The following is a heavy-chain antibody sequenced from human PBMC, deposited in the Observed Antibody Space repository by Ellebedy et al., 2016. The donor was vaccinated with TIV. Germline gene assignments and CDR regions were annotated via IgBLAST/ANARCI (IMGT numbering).Heavy chain of an antibody. CDR2: IIPIFGTA. CDR3: ARVGFGKAYYYYGMDV. D-gene: IGHD3-10*01. V-gene: IGHV1-69*13. Sequence: AASVKVSCKASGGTFSSNAISWVRQAPGQGLEWMGGIIPIFGTANYAQKFQGRVTITADESTNTAYMELSSRRSEDTAVYYCARVGFGKAYYYYGMDVWGQGTTVTVSS. J-gene: IGHJ6*02. CDR1: GGTFSSNA.